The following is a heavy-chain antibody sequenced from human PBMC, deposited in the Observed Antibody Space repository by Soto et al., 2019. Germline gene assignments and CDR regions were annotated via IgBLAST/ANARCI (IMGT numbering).Heavy chain of an antibody. V-gene: IGHV4-39*07. D-gene: IGHD1-1*01. Sequence: SETLSLTCTVSGGSISSSSYYWGWIRQPPGKGLEWIGSLYYSGSTYYNPSLKSRVTISVDTSKNQFSLKLSSVTAADTAVYYCAGGTSTGTMSYWGQGALVTVSS. CDR3: AGGTSTGTMSY. CDR2: LYYSGST. CDR1: GGSISSSSYY. J-gene: IGHJ4*02.